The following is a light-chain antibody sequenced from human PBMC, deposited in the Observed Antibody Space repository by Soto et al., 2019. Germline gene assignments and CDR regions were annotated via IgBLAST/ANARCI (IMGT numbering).Light chain of an antibody. V-gene: IGKV3-15*01. Sequence: EIVMTQSPDTLSVSPGERATLSCRASQSVSSNLAWYQHKPGQAPRLLMYGASTRATGVPARFSGSGSGTEFTLTISSLQSEDFAFYYCQQYTDWPLTFGQATRVEIK. CDR2: GAS. CDR3: QQYTDWPLT. J-gene: IGKJ1*01. CDR1: QSVSSN.